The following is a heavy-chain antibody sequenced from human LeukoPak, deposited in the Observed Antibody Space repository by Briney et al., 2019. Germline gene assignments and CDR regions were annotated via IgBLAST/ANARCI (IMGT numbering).Heavy chain of an antibody. CDR3: ARVLRYFCGGDCYSGYFDY. J-gene: IGHJ4*02. CDR1: GGSISSGGYY. V-gene: IGHV4-31*03. Sequence: PSETLSLTCTVSGGSISSGGYYWSWIRQHPGKGLEWIGYIYYSGSTYYNPSLKSRVTISVDTSKNQFSLKLSSVTAADTAVYYCARVLRYFCGGDCYSGYFDYWGQGTLVTVSS. D-gene: IGHD2-21*02. CDR2: IYYSGST.